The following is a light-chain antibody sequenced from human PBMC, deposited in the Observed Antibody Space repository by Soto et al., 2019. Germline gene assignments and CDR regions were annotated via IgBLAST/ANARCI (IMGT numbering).Light chain of an antibody. CDR2: DAS. CDR1: QSVSSS. CDR3: QQRSNWPPRIT. Sequence: EIVLTQSPSTLSLSPGERATLSCRASQSVSSSLAWYQQKPGQAHRLLLYDASNRATGIPATFSGSGSGTDVTLTISILEPEDFAVYYCQQRSNWPPRITFGQGTRLEIK. V-gene: IGKV3-11*01. J-gene: IGKJ5*01.